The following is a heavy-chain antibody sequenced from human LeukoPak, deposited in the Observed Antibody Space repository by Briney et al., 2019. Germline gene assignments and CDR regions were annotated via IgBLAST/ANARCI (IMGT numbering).Heavy chain of an antibody. Sequence: SETLSLTCTVSGGSISSSSYYWGWIRQPPGKGLEWIGSIYYSGSTYYNPSLKSRVTISVDTSKNQFSLKLSSVTAADTAVYYCARSNVLRIQLWVLWGQGTLVTVSS. J-gene: IGHJ4*02. CDR2: IYYSGST. CDR1: GGSISSSSYY. D-gene: IGHD5-18*01. V-gene: IGHV4-39*07. CDR3: ARSNVLRIQLWVL.